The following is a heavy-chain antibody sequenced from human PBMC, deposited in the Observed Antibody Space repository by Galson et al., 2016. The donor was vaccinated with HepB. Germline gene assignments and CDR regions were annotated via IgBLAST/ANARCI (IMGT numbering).Heavy chain of an antibody. D-gene: IGHD2-21*01. CDR2: ISTTVRTI. J-gene: IGHJ3*01. CDR1: GFAFSNSG. V-gene: IGHV3-48*02. CDR3: ARELVRSAFDL. Sequence: SLRLSCAGSGFAFSNSGINWVRQAPGKGLQWISYISTTVRTIYYAYAVVGRFTISRDNANNSVYLQMNSLRDDDAAVYYCARELVRSAFDLWGQGTMVTVSS.